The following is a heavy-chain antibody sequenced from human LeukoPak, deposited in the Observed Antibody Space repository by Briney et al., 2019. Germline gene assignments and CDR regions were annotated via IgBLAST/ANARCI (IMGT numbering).Heavy chain of an antibody. CDR1: GVSFSGYY. Sequence: SETLSLTCAVYGVSFSGYYWSWIRQPPGKGLEWIGEINHSGSTNYNPSLKSRVTISVDTSKNQFSLKLSSVTAADTAVYYCARGITGTTRPFWGQGTMVTVSS. CDR3: ARGITGTTRPF. V-gene: IGHV4-34*01. CDR2: INHSGST. D-gene: IGHD1-20*01. J-gene: IGHJ3*01.